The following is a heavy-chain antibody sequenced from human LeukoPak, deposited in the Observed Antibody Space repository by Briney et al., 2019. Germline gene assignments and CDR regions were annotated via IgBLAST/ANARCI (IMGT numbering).Heavy chain of an antibody. CDR1: GFTFRDYW. CDR2: IKQDGSEE. CDR3: ARDGTSIVGSLDY. Sequence: GGSLRLSCAASGFTFRDYWMNWVRQAPGKGLEWVASIKQDGSEEYYVDSVKGRFTISRDNAKNSLYLQMNSLRAEDTAVYYCARDGTSIVGSLDYWGQGTLVTVSS. J-gene: IGHJ4*02. D-gene: IGHD1-26*01. V-gene: IGHV3-7*05.